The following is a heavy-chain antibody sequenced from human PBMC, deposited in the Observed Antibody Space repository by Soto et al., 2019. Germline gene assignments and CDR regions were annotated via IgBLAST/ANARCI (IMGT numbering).Heavy chain of an antibody. Sequence: SETLSLTCTVSGGSISSGGYYWSWIRQHPGKGLEWIGYIYYSGSTYYNPSLKSRVTISVDTSKNQFSLKLSSVTAADTAVYYCVRTVANLRNRFAFWGRGTLVP. J-gene: IGHJ5*02. D-gene: IGHD4-4*01. CDR3: VRTVANLRNRFAF. V-gene: IGHV4-31*03. CDR1: GGSISSGGYY. CDR2: IYYSGST.